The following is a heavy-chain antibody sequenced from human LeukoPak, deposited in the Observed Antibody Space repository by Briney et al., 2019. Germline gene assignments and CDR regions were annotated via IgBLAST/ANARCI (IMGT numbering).Heavy chain of an antibody. CDR2: IYSGGTT. J-gene: IGHJ4*02. Sequence: GGSLRLSCAASGFTFTHYGMSWVRQAPGKGLEWVSVIYSGGTTYFADSVKGRFTISRDNSKNTLDLQMNSLRAEDTAVYYCARRRSSGWYFDLWGQGTLITVSS. CDR1: GFTFTHYG. V-gene: IGHV3-53*01. CDR3: ARRRSSGWYFDL. D-gene: IGHD6-19*01.